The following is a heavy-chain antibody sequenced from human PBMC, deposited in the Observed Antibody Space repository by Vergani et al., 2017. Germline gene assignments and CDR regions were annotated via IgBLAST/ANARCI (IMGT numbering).Heavy chain of an antibody. J-gene: IGHJ6*02. Sequence: QAQLQESGPGLVKPSETLSLTCHVFGVSVTDYNCNWIRQAPGKGLEWIGYIYYSGSTNYNPSLKSRVTISVDTSKNQFSLKLSSVTAADTAVYYCARVGSTTTVVTPGGNYYYYGMDVWGQGP. D-gene: IGHD4-23*01. V-gene: IGHV4-59*02. CDR2: IYYSGST. CDR3: ARVGSTTTVVTPGGNYYYYGMDV. CDR1: GVSVTDYN.